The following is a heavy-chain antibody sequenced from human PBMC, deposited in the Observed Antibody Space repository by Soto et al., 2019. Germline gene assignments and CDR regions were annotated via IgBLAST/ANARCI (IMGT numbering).Heavy chain of an antibody. CDR3: AKALSLLGYCSSTSCYNPSTPDY. CDR2: ISGSGGST. D-gene: IGHD2-2*01. Sequence: PGGSLRLSCAASGFTFSSYAMSWVRQAPGKGLEWVSAISGSGGSTYYADSVKGRFTISRDNSKNTLYLQMNSLRAEDTAVYYCAKALSLLGYCSSTSCYNPSTPDYWGQGTLVTVSS. V-gene: IGHV3-23*01. J-gene: IGHJ4*02. CDR1: GFTFSSYA.